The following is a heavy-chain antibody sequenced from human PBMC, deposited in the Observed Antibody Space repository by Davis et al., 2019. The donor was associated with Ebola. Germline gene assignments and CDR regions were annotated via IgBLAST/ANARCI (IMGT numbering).Heavy chain of an antibody. D-gene: IGHD4/OR15-4a*01. J-gene: IGHJ6*02. CDR2: ISYDGSNK. CDR3: AKGGLWGHGMDV. V-gene: IGHV3-30*18. CDR1: GFTFSSYG. Sequence: GESLKISCAASGFTFSSYGMHWVRQAPGKGLEWVAVISYDGSNKYYADSVKGRFTISRDNSKNTLYLQMNSLRAEDTAVYYCAKGGLWGHGMDVWGQGTTVTVSS.